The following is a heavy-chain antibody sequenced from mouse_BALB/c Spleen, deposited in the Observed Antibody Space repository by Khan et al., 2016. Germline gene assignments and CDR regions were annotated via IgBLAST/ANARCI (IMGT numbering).Heavy chain of an antibody. CDR3: ARERAVVNNFDY. CDR2: IYPNNDYT. D-gene: IGHD1-1*01. Sequence: QVQLQQSGTELARPGASMKMSCKASGYTFTSYTIHWVKQRPGQGLEWIGYIYPNNDYTDYNQKFKGKATLTADKSSSTAYMQLSSLTSEDAAVYFCARERAVVNNFDYWGQGTTLTVSA. J-gene: IGHJ2*01. CDR1: GYTFTSYT. V-gene: IGHV1-4*01.